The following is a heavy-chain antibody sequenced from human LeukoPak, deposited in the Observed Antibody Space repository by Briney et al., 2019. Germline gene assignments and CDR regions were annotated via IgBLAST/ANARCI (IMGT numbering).Heavy chain of an antibody. D-gene: IGHD4-17*01. V-gene: IGHV4-31*03. J-gene: IGHJ3*02. CDR3: ARHQGTTVTTPAAFDI. CDR1: GGSISSGTYY. Sequence: SQTLSLTCTVSGGSISSGTYYWSWIRQHPGKGLEWIGYIYYSGSTYYNPSLKSRVTISVDTSKNQFSLKLSSVTAADTAVYYCARHQGTTVTTPAAFDIWGQGTMVTVSS. CDR2: IYYSGST.